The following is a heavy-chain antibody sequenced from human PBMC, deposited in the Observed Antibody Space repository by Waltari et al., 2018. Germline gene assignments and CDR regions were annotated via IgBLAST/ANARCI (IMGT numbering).Heavy chain of an antibody. D-gene: IGHD2-2*02. Sequence: QVQLVESGGTVVQPGKSLVLSCAASGLPFSSHAFHGVRQAPGKGLQWLAVISYDGNTKYYDDSVKDRFTISRDNAQNKVNLQLDSLRPDDTGIYYCVSVHLRYRVGPGDFWGPGTLVTVSS. CDR2: ISYDGNTK. J-gene: IGHJ4*02. CDR1: GLPFSSHA. V-gene: IGHV3-30*01. CDR3: VSVHLRYRVGPGDF.